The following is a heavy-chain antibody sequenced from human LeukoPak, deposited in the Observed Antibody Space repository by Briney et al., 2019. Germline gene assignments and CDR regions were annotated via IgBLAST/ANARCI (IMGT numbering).Heavy chain of an antibody. V-gene: IGHV4-34*01. CDR3: ARHRADSNNWFHFDF. CDR2: ISHNGTT. J-gene: IGHJ4*02. CDR1: GGSFSAFF. D-gene: IGHD6-13*01. Sequence: SETLSLTCAVYGGSFSAFFWSWIRQSPGKGLEWIGEISHNGTTNYSPSLKSRITISVDSSKNQFSLHVKSVTAADTAVYYCARHRADSNNWFHFDFWGQGTLVTVSS.